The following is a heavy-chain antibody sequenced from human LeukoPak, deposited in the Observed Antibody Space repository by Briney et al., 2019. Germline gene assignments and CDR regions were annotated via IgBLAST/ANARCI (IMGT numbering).Heavy chain of an antibody. J-gene: IGHJ4*02. CDR3: VKAMATYGYRVPFDY. V-gene: IGHV3-64D*09. Sequence: GGSLRLSCSASGFTCSSYAMHWVRQAPGKGLEYVSAISSDGVTTYYADSVKGRFTISRDNSKNTLYLQMSSLRAEDTAVYYCVKAMATYGYRVPFDYWGQGTLVTVSS. CDR2: ISSDGVTT. D-gene: IGHD5-18*01. CDR1: GFTCSSYA.